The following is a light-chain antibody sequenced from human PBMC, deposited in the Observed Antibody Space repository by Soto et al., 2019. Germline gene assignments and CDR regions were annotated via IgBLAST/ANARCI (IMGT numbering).Light chain of an antibody. CDR2: GAS. J-gene: IGKJ1*01. V-gene: IGKV3-15*01. CDR1: RSVSSN. Sequence: IVMTQSPATLSVSPGERATLSCRASRSVSSNLAWYQQKPGQAPRLLIYGASTRATGIPARFSGSGSGTEFTLTISSLQSEDFAVYYCQQYNNWPLWTFGQGTKVDIK. CDR3: QQYNNWPLWT.